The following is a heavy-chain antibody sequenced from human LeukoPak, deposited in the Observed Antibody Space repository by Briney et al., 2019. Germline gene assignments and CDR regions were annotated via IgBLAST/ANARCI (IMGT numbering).Heavy chain of an antibody. CDR1: GGSISNHY. V-gene: IGHV4-59*11. Sequence: SETLSLTCTVSGGSISNHYWSWIRQPPGKGLEWIGYIYNSVTTNYNPSLKSRVTISVDTSKNQFSLKLTSVTAADTAVYYSARQAAFDRSEGQFDYWGQGTLVTVSS. CDR2: IYNSVTT. D-gene: IGHD3-9*01. CDR3: ARQAAFDRSEGQFDY. J-gene: IGHJ4*02.